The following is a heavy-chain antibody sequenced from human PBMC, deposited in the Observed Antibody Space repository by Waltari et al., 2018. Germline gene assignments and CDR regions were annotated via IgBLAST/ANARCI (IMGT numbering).Heavy chain of an antibody. CDR2: IFHTGNT. CDR3: ARVHWGSSGNWFDP. J-gene: IGHJ5*02. CDR1: GYSISSGYY. Sequence: QVHLQESGPGLVKSSETLSHTCAVSGYSISSGYYWGWIRQPPGKGLEWIGSIFHTGNTYYNPSLKSRVTISVDKSKNQFSLKFNSVTAADTAVYYCARVHWGSSGNWFDPWGQGTPVIVSS. D-gene: IGHD1-26*01. V-gene: IGHV4-38-2*01.